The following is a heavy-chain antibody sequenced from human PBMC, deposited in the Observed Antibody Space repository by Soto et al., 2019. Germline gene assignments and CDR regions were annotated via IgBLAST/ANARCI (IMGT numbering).Heavy chain of an antibody. CDR1: GFTFSSYS. CDR3: ARDRGYSYGLAAFDI. V-gene: IGHV3-48*04. D-gene: IGHD5-18*01. CDR2: ISSSSSTI. J-gene: IGHJ3*02. Sequence: GGSLRLSCAASGFTFSSYSMNWVHQAPGKGLEWVSYISSSSSTIYYADSVKGRFTISRDNAKNSLYLQMNSLRAEDTAVYYCARDRGYSYGLAAFDIWGQGTMVTVSS.